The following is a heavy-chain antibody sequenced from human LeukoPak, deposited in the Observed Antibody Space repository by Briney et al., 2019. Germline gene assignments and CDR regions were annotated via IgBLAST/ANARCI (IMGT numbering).Heavy chain of an antibody. CDR2: GSK. J-gene: IGHJ4*02. CDR1: GFTFSIYA. D-gene: IGHD3-10*01. V-gene: IGHV3-23*01. Sequence: GGSLRLSCAASGFTFSIYAMSWVRQAPGRGLEWVSAGSKYYADSVNGRFTISRDNSKNTLYLQMNSLRAEDTAVYYCARTYGSGTYYFDYWGQGTLVTVFS. CDR3: ARTYGSGTYYFDY.